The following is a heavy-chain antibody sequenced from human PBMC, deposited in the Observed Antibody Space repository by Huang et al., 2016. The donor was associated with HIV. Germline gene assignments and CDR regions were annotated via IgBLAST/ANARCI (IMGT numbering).Heavy chain of an antibody. J-gene: IGHJ4*02. D-gene: IGHD6-25*01. CDR3: ARGIAAGDY. V-gene: IGHV1-3*01. CDR2: INPGNGNT. CDR1: GYIFSTYD. Sequence: QVQLVQSGAEVKKPGASVKVSCKASGYIFSTYDTHWVRQAPGQRLEWMGRINPGNGNTKYSQRCQGRVTITRDTAANTAYVELSSLRSEDTGVYYCARGIAAGDYWGQGTLVTVSS.